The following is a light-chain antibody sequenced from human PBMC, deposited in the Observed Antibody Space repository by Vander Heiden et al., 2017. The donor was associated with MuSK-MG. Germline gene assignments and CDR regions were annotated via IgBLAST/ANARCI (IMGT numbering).Light chain of an antibody. J-gene: IGKJ2*01. CDR3: RHYCYSPPYT. CDR1: PGVGSSY. CDR2: GSS. V-gene: IGKV3-20*01. Sequence: EILSTQSPGPLPLSPGVRATLPRRASPGVGSSYLAWSQQKPGQAPRPLLYGSSSRATPIPDGCSSGRAAADFSLTINSLVPEDVAVYYCRHYCYSPPYTFGEGTKLEFK.